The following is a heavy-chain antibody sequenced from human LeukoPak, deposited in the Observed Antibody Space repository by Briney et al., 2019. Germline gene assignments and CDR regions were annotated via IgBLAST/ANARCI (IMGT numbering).Heavy chain of an antibody. D-gene: IGHD2-15*01. CDR1: GGSISSYY. CDR3: AREVDCSGGSCYHFDY. J-gene: IGHJ4*02. CDR2: IYYSGST. Sequence: PSETLSLTCTVSGGSISSYYWSWIRQPPGKGLEWIGYIYYSGSTNYNLSLKSRVTISVDTSKNQFSLKLSSVTAADTAVYYCAREVDCSGGSCYHFDYWGQGTLVTVSS. V-gene: IGHV4-59*01.